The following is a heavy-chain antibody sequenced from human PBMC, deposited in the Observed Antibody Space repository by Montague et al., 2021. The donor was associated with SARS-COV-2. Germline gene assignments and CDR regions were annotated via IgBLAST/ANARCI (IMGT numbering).Heavy chain of an antibody. D-gene: IGHD6-13*01. CDR3: ARDVFPPSSWPAEYFQH. Sequence: SLRLSCAASGFTFSSYAMHWVRQAPGKGLEWVAVISYDGSNKYYADSVKGRFTISRDNSKSTLYLQMNSLRAEDTAVYHCARDVFPPSSWPAEYFQHWGQGTLVTVSS. CDR1: GFTFSSYA. J-gene: IGHJ1*01. CDR2: ISYDGSNK. V-gene: IGHV3-30-3*01.